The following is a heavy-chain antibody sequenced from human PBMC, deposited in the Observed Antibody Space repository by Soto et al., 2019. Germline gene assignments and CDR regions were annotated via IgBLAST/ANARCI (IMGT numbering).Heavy chain of an antibody. CDR3: ARGDCPRGSCFISDY. J-gene: IGHJ4*01. V-gene: IGHV4-34*01. D-gene: IGHD2-15*01. CDR1: GGSFSDYY. Sequence: SETLSLTCAVYGGSFSDYYWSWIRQPPGKGLEWIGYFYHGGSTHYNPSLESRVTISVDTSNNQFSLKLTSVTAADTAVYYCARGDCPRGSCFISDYWGRGTLVTVSS. CDR2: FYHGGST.